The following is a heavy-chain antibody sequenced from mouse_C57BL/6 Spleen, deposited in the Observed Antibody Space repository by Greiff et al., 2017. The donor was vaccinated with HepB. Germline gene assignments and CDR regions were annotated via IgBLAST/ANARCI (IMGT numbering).Heavy chain of an antibody. CDR3: ARGPNYYGSSGLFFDV. J-gene: IGHJ1*03. V-gene: IGHV3-6*01. CDR2: ISYDGSN. D-gene: IGHD1-1*01. Sequence: EVKLMESGPGLVKPSQSLSLTCSVTGYSITSGYYWNWIRQFPGNKLEWMGYISYDGSNNYNPSLKNRISITRDTSKNQFFLKLNSVTTEDTATYYCARGPNYYGSSGLFFDVWGTGTTVTVSS. CDR1: GYSITSGYY.